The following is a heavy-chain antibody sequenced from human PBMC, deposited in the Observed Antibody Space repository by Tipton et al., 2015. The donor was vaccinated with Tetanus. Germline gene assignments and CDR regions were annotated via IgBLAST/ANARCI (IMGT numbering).Heavy chain of an antibody. V-gene: IGHV4-39*02. CDR1: GVSISDKKYY. CDR2: IYSKGDT. D-gene: IGHD3-10*01. CDR3: ARHLYGYWFDP. Sequence: TLSLTCNVSGVSISDKKYYWGWIRQPPGKGLEWIASIYSKGDTYYNPSPKSRVTIGVDTSQNLFSVSLTSVTAADTAVYYCARHLYGYWFDPWGQGALVTVSS. J-gene: IGHJ5*02.